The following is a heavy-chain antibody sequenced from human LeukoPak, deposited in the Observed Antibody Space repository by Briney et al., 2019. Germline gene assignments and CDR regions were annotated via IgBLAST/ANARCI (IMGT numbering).Heavy chain of an antibody. CDR3: ARSLLYYYGSGYYTHIDY. J-gene: IGHJ4*02. Sequence: SETLSLTCAVSGGSISSSNWWSWVRQPPGKGLEWIGEIYHSGSTNYNPSLKSRVTISVDKSKNQFSLKLSSVTAADTAVYYCARSLLYYYGSGYYTHIDYWGQGTLVTVSS. D-gene: IGHD3-10*01. CDR2: IYHSGST. CDR1: GGSISSSNW. V-gene: IGHV4-4*02.